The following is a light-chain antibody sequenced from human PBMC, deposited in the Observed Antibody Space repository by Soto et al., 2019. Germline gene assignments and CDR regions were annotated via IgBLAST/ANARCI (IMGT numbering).Light chain of an antibody. CDR2: DAT. CDR3: HQYDSLPPT. Sequence: IQMTQSPSSLSASVVDRLSSTCQASQDINNYLNSYQQKPGKAPKLLIFDATNLETGVPSRFSGSGSRTHYSLTISSLQPEDFATYYCHQYDSLPPTFGQGTRLEIK. V-gene: IGKV1-33*01. CDR1: QDINNY. J-gene: IGKJ5*01.